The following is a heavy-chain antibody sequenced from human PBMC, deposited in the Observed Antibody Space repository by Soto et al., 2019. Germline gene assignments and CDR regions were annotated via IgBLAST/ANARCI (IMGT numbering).Heavy chain of an antibody. CDR1: GVSLKTTNW. J-gene: IGHJ5*02. CDR2: IDESGST. Sequence: QIHLLESGPGLVKPSGALSLRCTVSGVSLKTTNWWSWVRQSPGKGLEWLGEIDESGSTNYAPSLHPRXTXSXXKSKNELSLTLESVTAADTAVYYCTRDGGSHWFDPWGPGTLVTVSS. CDR3: TRDGGSHWFDP. V-gene: IGHV4-4*02.